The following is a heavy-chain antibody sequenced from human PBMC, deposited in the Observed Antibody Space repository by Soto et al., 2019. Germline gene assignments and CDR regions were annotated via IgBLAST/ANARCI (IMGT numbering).Heavy chain of an antibody. J-gene: IGHJ5*02. D-gene: IGHD5-18*01. CDR3: VRVNSYGYTELDWFDP. CDR2: IYRDGGT. CDR1: GFIVSSNY. Sequence: PGGSLRLSCAASGFIVSSNYMSWVRQAPGKGLEWVSVIYRDGGTNYADSVKGRFTISRDNSENTLYLQMKSLRAEDTAVYYCVRVNSYGYTELDWFDPWGQGTLVTVSS. V-gene: IGHV3-53*01.